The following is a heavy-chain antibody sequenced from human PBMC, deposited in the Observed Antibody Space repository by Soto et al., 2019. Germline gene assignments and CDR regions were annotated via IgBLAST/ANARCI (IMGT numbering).Heavy chain of an antibody. V-gene: IGHV1-18*01. CDR3: ARGEDDYGDPDAFDI. J-gene: IGHJ3*02. D-gene: IGHD4-17*01. CDR1: GYTFTSYG. Sequence: VKVSCKASGYTFTSYGISWVRQAPGQGLEWMGWISAYNGNTNYAQKLQGRVTMTTDTSTSTAYMELRSLRSDDTAVYYCARGEDDYGDPDAFDIWGQGTMVTVSS. CDR2: ISAYNGNT.